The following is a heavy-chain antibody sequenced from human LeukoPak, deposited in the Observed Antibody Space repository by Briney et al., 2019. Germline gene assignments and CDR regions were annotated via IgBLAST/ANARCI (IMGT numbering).Heavy chain of an antibody. J-gene: IGHJ4*02. D-gene: IGHD3-22*01. V-gene: IGHV3-7*01. CDR1: GFTFSSYW. Sequence: PGGSLRLSCAASGFTFSSYWMSWVRQAPGKGLEWVANIKQDGSEKYYVDSVKGRFTISRDNAKNSLYLQMNSLRAEDTAVYYCARDTGYYYDSSGYPHYFDYWGQGTLVTVSS. CDR2: IKQDGSEK. CDR3: ARDTGYYYDSSGYPHYFDY.